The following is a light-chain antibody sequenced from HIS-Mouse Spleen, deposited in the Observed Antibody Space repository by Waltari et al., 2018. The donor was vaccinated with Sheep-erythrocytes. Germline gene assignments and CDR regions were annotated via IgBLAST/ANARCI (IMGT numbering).Light chain of an antibody. CDR1: QSALYSSNNKNY. CDR2: WAS. V-gene: IGKV4-1*01. J-gene: IGKJ4*01. Sequence: DIVMTQSPDSLAVSLGERATINCKSSQSALYSSNNKNYIAWYQQKPGQPPKLLIYWASTRESGVPDRFSGSGSGTDFTLTISSLQAEDVAVYYCQQYYSTPLTFGGGTK. CDR3: QQYYSTPLT.